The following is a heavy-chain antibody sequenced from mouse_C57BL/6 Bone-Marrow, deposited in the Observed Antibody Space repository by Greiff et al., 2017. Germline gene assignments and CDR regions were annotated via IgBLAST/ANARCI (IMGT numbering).Heavy chain of an antibody. D-gene: IGHD2-2*01. CDR1: GYAFSSYW. V-gene: IGHV1-80*01. J-gene: IGHJ4*01. Sequence: LQQSGAELVKPGASVKISCKASGYAFSSYWLNWVKQRPGKGLEWIGQIYPGDGDTNYNGKFKGKATLTADKSYSTAYMQLSSLTSEDSAFYFCAILLWLRYYAMDYWGQGTSVTVSS. CDR3: AILLWLRYYAMDY. CDR2: IYPGDGDT.